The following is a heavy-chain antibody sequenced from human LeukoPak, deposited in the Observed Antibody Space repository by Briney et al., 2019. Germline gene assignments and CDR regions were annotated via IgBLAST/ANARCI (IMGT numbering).Heavy chain of an antibody. J-gene: IGHJ4*02. D-gene: IGHD3-22*01. CDR2: ISASGGSGGST. CDR1: GFTFSTYA. Sequence: PGGSLRLPCAASGFTFSTYAMSWVRQAPGKGLEWVSVISASGGSGGSTYYADSVKGRFTISRDNSKNTLYLQMNSLRAEDTAVYYCAKDAYYDTSGYLDYWGQGTLVTVSS. CDR3: AKDAYYDTSGYLDY. V-gene: IGHV3-23*01.